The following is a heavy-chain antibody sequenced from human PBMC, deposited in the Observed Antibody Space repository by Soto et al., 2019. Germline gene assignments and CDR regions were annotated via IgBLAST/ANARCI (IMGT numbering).Heavy chain of an antibody. CDR1: GFTFSSYS. J-gene: IGHJ5*02. V-gene: IGHV3-48*01. Sequence: GGSLRLSCAASGFTFSSYSMNWVRQAPGKGLEWVSYISSSSSTIYYADSVKGRFTISRDNAKNSLYLQMNSLRAEDTAVYYCARDCSSTSCRAFPWGQGTLVTVSS. D-gene: IGHD2-2*01. CDR2: ISSSSSTI. CDR3: ARDCSSTSCRAFP.